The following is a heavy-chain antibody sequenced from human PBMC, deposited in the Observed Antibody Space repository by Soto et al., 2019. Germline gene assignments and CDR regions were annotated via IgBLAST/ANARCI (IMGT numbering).Heavy chain of an antibody. V-gene: IGHV4-34*01. CDR2: INHSGST. D-gene: IGHD3-9*01. J-gene: IGHJ4*02. CDR1: GGSFSGYY. Sequence: SETLSLTCAVYGGSFSGYYWSWIRQPPGKGLEWIGEINHSGSTNYNPSLKSRVTISVDTSKNQFSLKLSSVTAADTAVYYCARRHKKIKGRYDILTGYSNWGQGTLVTVSS. CDR3: ARRHKKIKGRYDILTGYSN.